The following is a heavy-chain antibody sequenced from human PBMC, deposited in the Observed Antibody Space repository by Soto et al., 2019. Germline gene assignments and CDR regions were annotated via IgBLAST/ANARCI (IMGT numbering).Heavy chain of an antibody. D-gene: IGHD4-4*01. Sequence: QVQLVQSGAEVKKPGSSVKVSCKASGGTFSSYTISWVRQAPGQGLEWMGRIIPILGIANYAQKFQGRVTITADKSTSTAYMELSSLRSEDTAVYYCARDTGLGTVTTWVGWFDPWGQGTLVTVSS. CDR3: ARDTGLGTVTTWVGWFDP. V-gene: IGHV1-69*08. J-gene: IGHJ5*02. CDR1: GGTFSSYT. CDR2: IIPILGIA.